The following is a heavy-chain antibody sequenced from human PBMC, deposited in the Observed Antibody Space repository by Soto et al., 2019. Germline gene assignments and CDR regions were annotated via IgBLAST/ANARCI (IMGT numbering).Heavy chain of an antibody. D-gene: IGHD5-18*01. CDR2: IYPRASPT. CDR3: ARHGLYSQGPYYYYGMDV. Sequence: PGESLKISCNGSCSRFSFYWLPLVRQKPGHCLSLLGLIYPRASPTYYLPSFRGPVTISATKSITTVFLQWSSLRASDTAMYYCARHGLYSQGPYYYYGMDVWGQGTTVTVSS. CDR1: CSRFSFYW. J-gene: IGHJ6*02. V-gene: IGHV5-10-1*01.